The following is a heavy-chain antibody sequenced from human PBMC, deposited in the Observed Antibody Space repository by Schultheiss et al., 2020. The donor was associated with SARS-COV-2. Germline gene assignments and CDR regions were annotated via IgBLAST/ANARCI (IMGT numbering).Heavy chain of an antibody. D-gene: IGHD2-8*02. Sequence: SETLSLTCAVSGGSISSSNWWSWVRQPPGKGLEWIGEIYHSGSTNYNPSLKSRVTISVDTSKNQFSLKLSSVTAADTAVYYCARRILGYCTGGVCYSRYYYGMDVWGQGTTVTVSS. CDR1: GGSISSSNW. J-gene: IGHJ6*02. V-gene: IGHV4-4*02. CDR3: ARRILGYCTGGVCYSRYYYGMDV. CDR2: IYHSGST.